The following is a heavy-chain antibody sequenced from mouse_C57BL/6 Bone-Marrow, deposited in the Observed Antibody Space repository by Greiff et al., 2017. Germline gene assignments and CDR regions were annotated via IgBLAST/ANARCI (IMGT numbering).Heavy chain of an antibody. V-gene: IGHV1-26*01. CDR3: AREPITTAYYFDD. Sequence: EVQLQQSGPELVKPGASVKISCKASGYTFTDYYMNWVKQSHGKSLEWIGDINPNNGGTSYNQKFKGKATLTVDKSSSTAYMELRSLTSEDSAVYYCAREPITTAYYFDDWGQGTTLTVSS. CDR2: INPNNGGT. CDR1: GYTFTDYY. D-gene: IGHD1-2*01. J-gene: IGHJ2*01.